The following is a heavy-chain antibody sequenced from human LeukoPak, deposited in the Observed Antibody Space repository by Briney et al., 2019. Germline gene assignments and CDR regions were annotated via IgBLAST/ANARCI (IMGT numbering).Heavy chain of an antibody. CDR1: GYTFSDYY. J-gene: IGHJ4*02. CDR2: IDPKNGGT. V-gene: IGHV1-2*02. Sequence: ASVKVSCKDSGYTFSDYYIRWVRQAPGQGLEWMGWIDPKNGGTKSAQKFQGRVTMTQDTSIRTAYMELSRLRSDDTAEYYCARGRLLGSGSYWGQGALVIVSS. CDR3: ARGRLLGSGSY. D-gene: IGHD1-26*01.